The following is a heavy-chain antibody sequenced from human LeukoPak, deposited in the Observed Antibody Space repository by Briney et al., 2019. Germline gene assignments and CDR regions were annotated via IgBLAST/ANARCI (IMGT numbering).Heavy chain of an antibody. V-gene: IGHV4-39*01. CDR1: GGSTRSSSYY. J-gene: IGHJ4*02. Sequence: PSETLSLTCTVSGGSTRSSSYYWGWIRQPPGKGLEWIGSIYYSGSTYYNPSLKSRVTISVDTSKNQFSLKLTSVTAADTAVYYCASLLSSGWYVFDYWGQGTLVTVSS. CDR2: IYYSGST. D-gene: IGHD6-19*01. CDR3: ASLLSSGWYVFDY.